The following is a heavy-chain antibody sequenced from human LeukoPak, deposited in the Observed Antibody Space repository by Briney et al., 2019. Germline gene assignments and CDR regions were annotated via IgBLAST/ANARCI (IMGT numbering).Heavy chain of an antibody. Sequence: GGSLRLSCAASGFAFGDYSMNWVRQAPGKGLEWVSYISTSGLSTYYADSVKGRFTISRDNAKNSLYLQTNGLRAEDTAVYYCAREPTPTQLWFRGTFDYWGQGALVTVSS. CDR1: GFAFGDYS. V-gene: IGHV3-48*01. CDR2: ISTSGLST. J-gene: IGHJ4*02. CDR3: AREPTPTQLWFRGTFDY. D-gene: IGHD5-18*01.